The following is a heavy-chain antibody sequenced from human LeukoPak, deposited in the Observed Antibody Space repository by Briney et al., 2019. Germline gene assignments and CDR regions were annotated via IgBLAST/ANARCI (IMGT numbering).Heavy chain of an antibody. D-gene: IGHD2-21*02. J-gene: IGHJ4*02. Sequence: SETLSLTCTVSGDSISSDYWSWIRQPPGQGLEWIGYSGSTNYNPSLKSRVTISVDTAKNQFSLKLTSVTTADTAVDFCARAGDTVYYFDYWGQGTLVIVSA. V-gene: IGHV4-59*01. CDR1: GDSISSDY. CDR2: SGST. CDR3: ARAGDTVYYFDY.